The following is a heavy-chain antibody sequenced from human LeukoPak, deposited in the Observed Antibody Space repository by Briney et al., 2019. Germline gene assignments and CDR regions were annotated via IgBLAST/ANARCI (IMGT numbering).Heavy chain of an antibody. Sequence: GGSLRLSCAASEFTFSDYYMNWIRQAPGKGLEWVSYISSSGSTIYYADSVKGRFTISRDNAKNSLYLQMNSLRAEDTAVYYCAKEYYDSSGLRGVFDYWGQGTLVTVSS. D-gene: IGHD3-22*01. CDR3: AKEYYDSSGLRGVFDY. CDR2: ISSSGSTI. V-gene: IGHV3-11*01. CDR1: EFTFSDYY. J-gene: IGHJ4*02.